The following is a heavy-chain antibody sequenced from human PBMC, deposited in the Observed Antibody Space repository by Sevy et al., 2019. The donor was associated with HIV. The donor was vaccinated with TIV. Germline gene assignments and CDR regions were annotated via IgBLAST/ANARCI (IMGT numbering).Heavy chain of an antibody. J-gene: IGHJ3*02. CDR1: GFTFSTYT. CDR3: ARPYGSGSWEAFDI. Sequence: GGSLRLSCSASGFTFSTYTMNWVRQAPGMGLEWVSSISSSANYIYYADSLKGRFTISRDNAKNSLYLQMNSLRAEDTAVYYCARPYGSGSWEAFDIWGQGTMVTVSS. V-gene: IGHV3-21*01. CDR2: ISSSANYI. D-gene: IGHD3-10*01.